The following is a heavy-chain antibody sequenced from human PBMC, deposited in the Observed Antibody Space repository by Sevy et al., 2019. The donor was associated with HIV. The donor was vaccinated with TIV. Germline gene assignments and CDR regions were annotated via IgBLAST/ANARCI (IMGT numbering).Heavy chain of an antibody. Sequence: GGSLRLSCAASGFTFNNAWMTWVRQAPGKGLEWVGRIKSKPDGGTALYAAPVKGRFTISRDDSKNTLYLQMNGLKTEDTAMYYCTTDSAKYSGIDHAFEIWGQGTMVTVSS. V-gene: IGHV3-15*01. CDR1: GFTFNNAW. CDR2: IKSKPDGGTA. D-gene: IGHD1-26*01. J-gene: IGHJ3*02. CDR3: TTDSAKYSGIDHAFEI.